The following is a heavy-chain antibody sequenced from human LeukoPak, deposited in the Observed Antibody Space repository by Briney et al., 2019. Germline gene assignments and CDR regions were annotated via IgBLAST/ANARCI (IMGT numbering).Heavy chain of an antibody. CDR1: GGTFSSYA. CDR3: ARETYYDSSGSQASRYFDY. D-gene: IGHD3-22*01. V-gene: IGHV1-69*04. J-gene: IGHJ4*02. Sequence: SVKVSCKASGGTFSSYAISWVRQAPGQGLEWMGRIIPIFGIANYAQKFQGRVTITADKSTSTTYMELSSLRSEDTAVYYCARETYYDSSGSQASRYFDYWGQGTLVTVSS. CDR2: IIPIFGIA.